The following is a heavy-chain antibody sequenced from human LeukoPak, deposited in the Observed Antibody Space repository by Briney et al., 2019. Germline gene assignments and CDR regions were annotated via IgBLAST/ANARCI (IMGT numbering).Heavy chain of an antibody. CDR1: GYTFTGYY. V-gene: IGHV1-2*02. CDR2: INPNSSGT. J-gene: IGHJ4*02. D-gene: IGHD2-15*01. CDR3: AALGYCSGGSCYLNFDY. Sequence: ASVKVSCKASGYTFTGYYMHWVRQAPGQGLEWMGWINPNSSGTNYAQKFQGRVTMTRDTSISTAYMELSRLRSDDTAVYYCAALGYCSGGSCYLNFDYWGQGTLVTVSS.